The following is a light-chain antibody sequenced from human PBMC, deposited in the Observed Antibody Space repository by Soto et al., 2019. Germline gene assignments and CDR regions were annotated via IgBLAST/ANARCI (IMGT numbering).Light chain of an antibody. J-gene: IGKJ1*01. Sequence: EIVLTQSPGTLSLSPGERATLSCRTSQSISSSYLACYQQQPRQAPRLLLIGAATRAAGILDRRFGSGSGTDFTLTIIRLVPADYSVDYCQQYGSSSWTFGQGTKVDI. CDR1: QSISSSY. CDR3: QQYGSSSWT. V-gene: IGKV3-20*01. CDR2: GAA.